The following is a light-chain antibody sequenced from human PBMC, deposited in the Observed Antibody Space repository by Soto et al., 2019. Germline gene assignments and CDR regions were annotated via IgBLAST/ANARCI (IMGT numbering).Light chain of an antibody. CDR2: KND. J-gene: IGLJ2*01. CDR1: SGGIASNH. V-gene: IGLV6-57*04. Sequence: NFMLTQPHSVSESPGKTVTIACTRSSGGIASNHVQWYQQRPGSAPTIVIYKNDQRFSGVPARFSGSTDGSSNSASLTISGLQIEDEADYCCQSFDPTSVVFGGGTKLTVL. CDR3: QSFDPTSVV.